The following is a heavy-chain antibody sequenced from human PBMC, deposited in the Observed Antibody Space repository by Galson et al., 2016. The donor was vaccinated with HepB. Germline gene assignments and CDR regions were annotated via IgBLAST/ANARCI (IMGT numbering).Heavy chain of an antibody. D-gene: IGHD3-10*01. CDR2: IHYIGTT. V-gene: IGHV4-31*11. J-gene: IGHJ5*02. Sequence: TLSLTCDVSGTSVSSGGSYWTWIRQPPGKGLEWIGNIHYIGTTKYNASLKSRLTISIDTSKNEVSLELTSVTAADTAVYYCARGLRLSNMVGGVTNYFDPWGQGTLFIVSS. CDR3: ARGLRLSNMVGGVTNYFDP. CDR1: GTSVSSGGSY.